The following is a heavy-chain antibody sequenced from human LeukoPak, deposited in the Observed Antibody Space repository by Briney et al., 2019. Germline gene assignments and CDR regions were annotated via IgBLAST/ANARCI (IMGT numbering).Heavy chain of an antibody. V-gene: IGHV1-69*05. CDR1: GGTFSSYA. Sequence: SSVKVSCEASGGTFSSYAISWVRQAPGQGLEWMGGIIPIFGTANYAQKFQGRVTITTDESTSTAYMELSSLRSEDTAVYYCARERTPAKYYDFWSGYYSNWFDPWGQGTLVTVSS. CDR2: IIPIFGTA. D-gene: IGHD3-3*01. J-gene: IGHJ5*02. CDR3: ARERTPAKYYDFWSGYYSNWFDP.